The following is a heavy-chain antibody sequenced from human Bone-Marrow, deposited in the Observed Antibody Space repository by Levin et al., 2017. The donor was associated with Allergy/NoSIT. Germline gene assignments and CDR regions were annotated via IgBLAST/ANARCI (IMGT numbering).Heavy chain of an antibody. Sequence: LSLTCAASGFTFSSSSMNWVRQAPGKGLEWVSSITSSSSYIYYADSVKGRFTISRDNAKNSLYLQMNSLRAEDTAVYYCGRDLGPGAYWGQGTLVTVSS. D-gene: IGHD3-16*01. J-gene: IGHJ4*02. CDR2: ITSSSSYI. CDR1: GFTFSSSS. CDR3: GRDLGPGAY. V-gene: IGHV3-21*01.